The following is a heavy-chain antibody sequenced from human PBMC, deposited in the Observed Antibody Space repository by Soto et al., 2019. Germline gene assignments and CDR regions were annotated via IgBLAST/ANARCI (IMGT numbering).Heavy chain of an antibody. D-gene: IGHD3-22*01. V-gene: IGHV3-21*01. Sequence: LVVESGGGQVQPGGSLRLSCATSGFTFITYTMGWVRQAPGRGLEWVSSISPISNYIYYADSLRGRFTISRDNAKNSLYLHMNSLRAEDTAVYFCARAPSDRAGHYSPFFDYWGQGTLVTVSS. CDR2: ISPISNYI. CDR3: ARAPSDRAGHYSPFFDY. J-gene: IGHJ4*02. CDR1: GFTFITYT.